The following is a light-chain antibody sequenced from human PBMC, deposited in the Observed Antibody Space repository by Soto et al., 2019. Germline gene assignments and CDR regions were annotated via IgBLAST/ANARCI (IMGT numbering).Light chain of an antibody. CDR1: QSVTSSY. CDR2: AAS. Sequence: ELVLSQSPATLSLSPGERATLSCRASQSVTSSYLAWYQQKPGQAPRILIYAASSRATGIPDRFSGSGSGTDFSLTISRLEPEDFAVYYCHQYDTSPRTFGQGTTADIK. V-gene: IGKV3-20*01. J-gene: IGKJ1*01. CDR3: HQYDTSPRT.